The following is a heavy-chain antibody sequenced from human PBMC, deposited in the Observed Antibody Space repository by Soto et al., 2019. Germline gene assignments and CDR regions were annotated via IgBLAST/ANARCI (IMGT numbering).Heavy chain of an antibody. Sequence: SLRLSCAASGFSFKKYAMSWVRQAPGKGLEWVSSIHGGGVDKYYADSVKGRFTVSRDNSKNTLYLQMNSPRAEDTAVYYCAKDIYSSTWRLFEYWGQGSLVTVSS. CDR1: GFSFKKYA. J-gene: IGHJ4*02. CDR2: IHGGGVDK. V-gene: IGHV3-23*01. CDR3: AKDIYSSTWRLFEY. D-gene: IGHD6-13*01.